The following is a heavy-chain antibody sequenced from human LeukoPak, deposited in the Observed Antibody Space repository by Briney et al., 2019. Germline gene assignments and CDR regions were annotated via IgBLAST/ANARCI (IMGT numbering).Heavy chain of an antibody. V-gene: IGHV1-69*06. J-gene: IGHJ3*02. CDR2: IIPIFGTA. CDR1: GGTFSSYA. Sequence: SVKVSCKASGGTFSSYAISWVRQAPGQGLEWMGGIIPIFGTANYAQKFQGRVTITADKSTSTAYMELSSLRSEDTAVYYCARGVGYCSGGSCYGDLDAFDIWGQGTMVTVSS. CDR3: ARGVGYCSGGSCYGDLDAFDI. D-gene: IGHD2-15*01.